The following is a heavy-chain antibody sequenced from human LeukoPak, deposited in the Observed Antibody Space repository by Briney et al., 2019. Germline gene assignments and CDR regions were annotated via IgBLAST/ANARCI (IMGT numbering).Heavy chain of an antibody. Sequence: GGSLRLSCAASGFTFSSYEMNWVRQAPGKGLEWVSYISSSGSTIYYADSVKGRFTISRDNAKNSLYLQMNSLRAEDTAVYYCARGAPSIAVAGTFDYWGQGTLVTVSS. V-gene: IGHV3-48*03. CDR1: GFTFSSYE. CDR2: ISSSGSTI. J-gene: IGHJ4*02. CDR3: ARGAPSIAVAGTFDY. D-gene: IGHD6-19*01.